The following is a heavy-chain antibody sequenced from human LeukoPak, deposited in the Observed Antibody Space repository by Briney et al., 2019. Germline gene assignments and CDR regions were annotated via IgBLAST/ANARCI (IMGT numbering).Heavy chain of an antibody. CDR3: ARELDGVEMGTNFDY. D-gene: IGHD5-24*01. CDR1: GGTFSSHA. CDR2: IIPIFGTA. Sequence: SVKVSCKASGGTFSSHAISWVRQAPGQGLEWMGGIIPIFGTANYAQKFQGRVTITADESTSTAYMELSSLRSEDTAVYYCARELDGVEMGTNFDYWGQGTLVTVSS. V-gene: IGHV1-69*13. J-gene: IGHJ4*02.